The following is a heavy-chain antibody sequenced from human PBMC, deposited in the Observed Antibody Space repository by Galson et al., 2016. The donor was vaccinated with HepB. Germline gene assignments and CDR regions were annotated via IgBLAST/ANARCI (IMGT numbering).Heavy chain of an antibody. J-gene: IGHJ4*02. CDR2: INPKSGAT. CDR1: GYTFTGFY. CDR3: ARDLCCTSGVCYGSMNFDY. D-gene: IGHD2-8*01. V-gene: IGHV1-2*02. Sequence: SVKVSCKASGYTFTGFYIHWVRQAPGQGLEWMGWINPKSGATTYAQKFQGRVTMTRDTSISTAYMELSGLRFDDTAVYYCARDLCCTSGVCYGSMNFDYWGQGTLVTVSS.